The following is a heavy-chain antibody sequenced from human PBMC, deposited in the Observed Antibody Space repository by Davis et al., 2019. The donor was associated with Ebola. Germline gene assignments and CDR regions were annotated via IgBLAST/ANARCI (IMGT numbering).Heavy chain of an antibody. CDR1: GDSVSSNSAA. CDR2: TYYRSKWYS. V-gene: IGHV6-1*01. CDR3: ARFRYSDGPAGFDL. J-gene: IGHJ2*01. Sequence: SQTPSLTRAISGDSVSSNSAAWNWIRQSPSRGLEWLGRTYYRSKWYSDYAVSVKSRITINPDTSKNQFSLQLNSVTPEDTAVYYCARFRYSDGPAGFDLWGRGTLVTVSS. D-gene: IGHD6-13*01.